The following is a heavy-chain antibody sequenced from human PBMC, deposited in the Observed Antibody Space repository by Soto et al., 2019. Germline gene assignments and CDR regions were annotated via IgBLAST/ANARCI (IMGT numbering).Heavy chain of an antibody. V-gene: IGHV4-30-4*01. CDR3: ARYCSGGSCRSYYFDY. J-gene: IGHJ4*02. CDR1: GGSISSGDYY. D-gene: IGHD2-15*01. CDR2: IYYSGST. Sequence: PSETLSLTCTVSGGSISSGDYYWSWIRQPPGKGLEWIGYIYYSGSTYYNPSLKSLVTISVDTSKNQFSLKLSSVTAADTAVYYCARYCSGGSCRSYYFDYWGQGTLVTVSS.